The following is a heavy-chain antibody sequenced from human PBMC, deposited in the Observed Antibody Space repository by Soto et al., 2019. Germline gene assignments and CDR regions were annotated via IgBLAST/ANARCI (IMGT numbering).Heavy chain of an antibody. Sequence: PSETLSLTCTVSGGSISSYYWSWIRQPPGKGLEWIGYIYYGGSTNYNPSLKSRVTISVDTSKNQFSLKLSSVTAADTAVYYCARLGGSWEFDYWGQGTLVTVSS. V-gene: IGHV4-59*08. J-gene: IGHJ4*02. CDR1: GGSISSYY. CDR2: IYYGGST. D-gene: IGHD6-13*01. CDR3: ARLGGSWEFDY.